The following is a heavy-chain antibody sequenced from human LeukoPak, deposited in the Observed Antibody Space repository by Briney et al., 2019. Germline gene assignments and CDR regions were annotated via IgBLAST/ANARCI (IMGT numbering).Heavy chain of an antibody. J-gene: IGHJ4*02. D-gene: IGHD3-16*01. V-gene: IGHV3-21*01. CDR3: ARAAENYGGRFDS. CDR1: GFIVSGNH. CDR2: ISSSSSYI. Sequence: GGSLRLSCAASGFIVSGNHMNWVRQAPGKGLEWVSSISSSSSYIYYADSVKGRFTISRDNAKNSLYLQMNSLRAEDTAVYYCARAAENYGGRFDSWGQGTLVTVSS.